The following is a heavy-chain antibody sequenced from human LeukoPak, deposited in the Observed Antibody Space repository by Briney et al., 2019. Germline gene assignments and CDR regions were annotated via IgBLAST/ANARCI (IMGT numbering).Heavy chain of an antibody. CDR3: ARDQDWNDRGGLDY. V-gene: IGHV3-21*01. CDR1: GFTFSTYS. D-gene: IGHD1-1*01. CDR2: ISTSSSYI. J-gene: IGHJ4*02. Sequence: GGSLRLSCAASGFTFSTYSMNWVRQAPGQGLEWVSLISTSSSYIHYADSVKGRFTISRDNSKNSLYLQMNSLSAEDTAVYYCARDQDWNDRGGLDYWGQGTLVIVSS.